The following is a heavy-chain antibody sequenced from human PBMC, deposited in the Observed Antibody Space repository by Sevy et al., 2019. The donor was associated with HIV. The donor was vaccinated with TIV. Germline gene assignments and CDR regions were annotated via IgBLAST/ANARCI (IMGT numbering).Heavy chain of an antibody. J-gene: IGHJ4*02. CDR3: AKGQSAGAWVRHLDH. V-gene: IGHV3-23*01. CDR2: ISVSDGNT. Sequence: GGSLRLSCAASGFTFSNYAMSWVRQAPGKGLEWVSVISVSDGNTYHADSVKGRFTISRDNSKNTLFLQMNSLRAEDTAVYYCAKGQSAGAWVRHLDHWGQGTLVTVSS. CDR1: GFTFSNYA. D-gene: IGHD6-13*01.